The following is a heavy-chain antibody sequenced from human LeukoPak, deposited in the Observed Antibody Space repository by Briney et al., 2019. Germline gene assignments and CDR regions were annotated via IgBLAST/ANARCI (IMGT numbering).Heavy chain of an antibody. CDR2: INHSGST. CDR1: GGYISSGAHY. Sequence: PSETLSLTCTVSGGYISSGAHYWSWIRQHPGKGLEWIGEINHSGSTNYNPSLKSRVTISVDTSKNQFSLKLSSVTAADTAVYYCARDLRGDSYGGDGYWGQGTLVTVSS. CDR3: ARDLRGDSYGGDGY. J-gene: IGHJ4*02. V-gene: IGHV4-39*07. D-gene: IGHD5-18*01.